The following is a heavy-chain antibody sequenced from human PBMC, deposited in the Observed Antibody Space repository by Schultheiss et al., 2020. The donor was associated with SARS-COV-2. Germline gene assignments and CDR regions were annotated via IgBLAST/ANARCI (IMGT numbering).Heavy chain of an antibody. V-gene: IGHV3-30*04. CDR2: IWYDGSNK. J-gene: IGHJ6*03. CDR1: GFTFSSYA. D-gene: IGHD2-2*01. CDR3: ARDGGFCSSASCQNRGYFYYMDV. Sequence: GGSLRLSCAASGFTFSSYAMHWVRQAPGKGLEWVAVIWYDGSNKYYADSVKGRFTISRDNSKNTLYLQMNSLRAEDTAVYYCARDGGFCSSASCQNRGYFYYMDVWGRGTTVTVSS.